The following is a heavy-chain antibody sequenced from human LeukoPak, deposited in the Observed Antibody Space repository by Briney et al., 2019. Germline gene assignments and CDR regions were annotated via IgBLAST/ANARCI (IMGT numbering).Heavy chain of an antibody. V-gene: IGHV3-30*02. J-gene: IGHJ4*02. CDR1: GFTFSSYG. CDR2: IRYDGSNK. Sequence: GGSLRLSCAASGFTFSSYGMHWARQAPGKGLEWVAFIRYDGSNKYYADSMKGRFTISRDNSKNTLYLQMNSLRAEDTAVYYCAKVLYSGYDSLGYWGQGTLVTVSS. CDR3: AKVLYSGYDSLGY. D-gene: IGHD5-12*01.